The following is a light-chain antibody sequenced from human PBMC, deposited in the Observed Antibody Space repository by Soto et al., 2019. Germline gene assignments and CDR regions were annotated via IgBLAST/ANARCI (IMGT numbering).Light chain of an antibody. J-gene: IGKJ1*01. CDR3: QQYNGYSSWS. CDR1: QNIRYF. Sequence: DIQMTQSPSTLSASVGDRVTITCRASQNIRYFLAWYQQKSGKAPKILIWNASTLESGVPSKFSGSGSGTEFTLTISSLQPDDFATYYCQQYNGYSSWSFGQGTKVEIE. V-gene: IGKV1-5*01. CDR2: NAS.